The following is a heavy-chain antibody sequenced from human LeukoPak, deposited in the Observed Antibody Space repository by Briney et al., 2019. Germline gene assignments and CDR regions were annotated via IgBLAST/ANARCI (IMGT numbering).Heavy chain of an antibody. CDR2: INHSGST. CDR3: AKDLHYSGYDLDY. V-gene: IGHV4-34*01. CDR1: GGSFSGYY. J-gene: IGHJ4*02. D-gene: IGHD5-12*01. Sequence: SETLSLTCAVYGGSFSGYYWSWIRQPPGKGLEWIGEINHSGSTNYNPSLKSRVTISVDTSKNQFSLKLSSVTAADTAVYYCAKDLHYSGYDLDYWGQGTLVTVSS.